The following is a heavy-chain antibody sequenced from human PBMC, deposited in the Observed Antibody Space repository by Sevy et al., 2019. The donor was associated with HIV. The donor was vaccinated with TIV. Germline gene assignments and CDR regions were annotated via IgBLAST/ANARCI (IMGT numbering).Heavy chain of an antibody. V-gene: IGHV3-21*01. CDR3: AKNPGWDDGSSPIDY. CDR1: GFTFSSNT. D-gene: IGHD1-1*01. CDR2: ISSRSSYI. J-gene: IGHJ4*02. Sequence: GGSLRLSCAASGFTFSSNTMNWVRQAPGKGLEWVSSISSRSSYIYYTDSVKGRFITSRDDAKNSLYLDMHSLGVEDTAVYYCAKNPGWDDGSSPIDYWGQGTLVTVSS.